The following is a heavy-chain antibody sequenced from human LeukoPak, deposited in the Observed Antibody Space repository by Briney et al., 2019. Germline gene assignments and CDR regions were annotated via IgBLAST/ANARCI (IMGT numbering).Heavy chain of an antibody. Sequence: SETLSLTCTVSGGSISSSSYYWGWIRQPPGKGLEWIGSIYYSGSTYYNPSLKSRVTISVDTSKNQFSLKLSSVTAADTAVYYCARDRRYRIAVAGRAIDIWGQGTMVTVSS. D-gene: IGHD6-19*01. CDR2: IYYSGST. V-gene: IGHV4-39*07. CDR1: GGSISSSSYY. CDR3: ARDRRYRIAVAGRAIDI. J-gene: IGHJ3*02.